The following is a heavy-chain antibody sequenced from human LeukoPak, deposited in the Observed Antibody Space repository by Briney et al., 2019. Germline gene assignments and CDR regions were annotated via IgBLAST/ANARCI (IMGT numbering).Heavy chain of an antibody. V-gene: IGHV5-51*01. Sequence: GESLQISCKGSGYSFTTYWIGWVRQMPGKGLEWMGFIYPDNSDTRYSPSFQGQVTISADKSISTAYLQWSSLKASDTAIYYCARHLGEEYYFDYWGQGTLVTVSS. J-gene: IGHJ4*02. CDR3: ARHLGEEYYFDY. D-gene: IGHD3-16*01. CDR2: IYPDNSDT. CDR1: GYSFTTYW.